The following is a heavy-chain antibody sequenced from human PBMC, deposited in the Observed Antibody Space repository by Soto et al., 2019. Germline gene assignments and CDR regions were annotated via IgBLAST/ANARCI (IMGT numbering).Heavy chain of an antibody. CDR1: GGSISSGGYY. CDR2: IYYSGST. D-gene: IGHD5-18*01. Sequence: QVQLQESGPGLVKPSQTLSLTCTVSGGSISSGGYYWSWIRQHPGKGLEWIGYIYYSGSTYYNPSLKSRVTISVDTSKNQFSLKLSSVTAAGTAVYYCARGVQLWLLMGPHFDYWGQGTLVTVSS. V-gene: IGHV4-31*03. J-gene: IGHJ4*02. CDR3: ARGVQLWLLMGPHFDY.